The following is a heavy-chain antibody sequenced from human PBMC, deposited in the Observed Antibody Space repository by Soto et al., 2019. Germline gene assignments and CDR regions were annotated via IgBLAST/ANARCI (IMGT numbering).Heavy chain of an antibody. CDR1: GYTFTSYG. Sequence: QVQLVQSGAEVKKPGASVEVSCKASGYTFTSYGISWVRQAPGQGLEWMGGISAYNGNTNYAQKLQGKVTRTTDTSTSTAYMELRSLRSDDTAVYYCARRGLLEWLSHHDYWGQGTLVTVSS. D-gene: IGHD3-3*01. CDR2: ISAYNGNT. J-gene: IGHJ4*02. CDR3: ARRGLLEWLSHHDY. V-gene: IGHV1-18*01.